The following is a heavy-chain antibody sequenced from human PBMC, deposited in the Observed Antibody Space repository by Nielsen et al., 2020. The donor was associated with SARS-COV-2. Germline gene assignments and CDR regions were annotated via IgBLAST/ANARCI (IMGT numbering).Heavy chain of an antibody. CDR1: GFTFSSYA. CDR2: ISYDGSNK. Sequence: GGSLRLSCAASGFTFSSYAMHWVRQAPGKGLEWVAVISYDGSNKYYADSVKGRFTISRDNSKNTLYLQMNSLRAEDTAVYYCARDVWSGNHNWFDPWGQGTLVTVSS. V-gene: IGHV3-30*04. D-gene: IGHD3-3*01. CDR3: ARDVWSGNHNWFDP. J-gene: IGHJ5*02.